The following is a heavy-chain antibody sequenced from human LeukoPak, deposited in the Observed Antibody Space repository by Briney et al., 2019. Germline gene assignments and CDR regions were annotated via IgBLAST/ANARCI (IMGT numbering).Heavy chain of an antibody. Sequence: GGSLRLSCAASGFTVSNKYMSWVRQAAGKGLEWVSVIYSGDNTYYVESVKGRFTISRDNSKNTLFLQMNRLRAEDTAVYYCAGIRVLDLSFDYWGQGTLVTVSS. CDR1: GFTVSNKY. CDR2: IYSGDNT. CDR3: AGIRVLDLSFDY. D-gene: IGHD2-8*01. V-gene: IGHV3-66*02. J-gene: IGHJ4*02.